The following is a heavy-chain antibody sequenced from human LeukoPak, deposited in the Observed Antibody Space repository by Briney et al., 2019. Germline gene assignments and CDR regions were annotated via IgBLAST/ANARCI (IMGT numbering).Heavy chain of an antibody. D-gene: IGHD3-3*01. CDR1: GFTFSSYS. Sequence: PGGSLRLSCAASGFTFSSYSMNWVRQAPGKGLEWVSYISSSSSTIYYADSVKGRFTISRDNAKNSLYLQMNSLRAEDTAVYYCARDNSVDYDFWMPTSGYYGMDVWGQGTTVTVSS. CDR2: ISSSSSTI. CDR3: ARDNSVDYDFWMPTSGYYGMDV. V-gene: IGHV3-48*01. J-gene: IGHJ6*02.